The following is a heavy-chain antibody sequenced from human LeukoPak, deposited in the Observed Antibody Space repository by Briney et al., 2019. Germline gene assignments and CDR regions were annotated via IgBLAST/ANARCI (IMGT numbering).Heavy chain of an antibody. J-gene: IGHJ4*02. CDR1: GFTFSSYW. D-gene: IGHD3-10*01. CDR3: AKDRLRGVIPYYFDY. CDR2: IWYDGSIQ. V-gene: IGHV3-33*06. Sequence: GGSLRLSCAASGFTFSSYWMSWVRQAPGKGLEWVAAIWYDGSIQYYADSVKGRFTISRDNSKNTLYLQMDSLRAEDTAVYYCAKDRLRGVIPYYFDYWGQGTLVTVSS.